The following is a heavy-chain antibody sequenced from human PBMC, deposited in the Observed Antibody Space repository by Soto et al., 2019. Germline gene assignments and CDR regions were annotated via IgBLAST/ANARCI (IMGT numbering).Heavy chain of an antibody. J-gene: IGHJ4*02. D-gene: IGHD2-21*02. Sequence: PSETLSLTCTVSGGSISSYYWSWIRQPPGKGLEWIGYIYYSGSTNHNPSLKSRVTISVDTSKNQFSLKLSSVTAADTAVYYCARGWGLVFDYWGQGTLVTVSS. CDR2: IYYSGST. CDR1: GGSISSYY. V-gene: IGHV4-59*01. CDR3: ARGWGLVFDY.